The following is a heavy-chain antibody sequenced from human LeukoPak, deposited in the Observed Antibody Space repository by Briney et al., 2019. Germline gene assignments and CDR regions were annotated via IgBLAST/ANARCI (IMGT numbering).Heavy chain of an antibody. CDR3: ARAGCGYYYYMDV. V-gene: IGHV1-18*03. J-gene: IGHJ6*03. CDR2: ISAYNGNT. Sequence: ASVKVSCKASGYTFTSYGISWVRQAPGQGLEWMGWISAYNGNTNYAQKLQGRVTITRDTSASTAYMELSSLRSEDMAVYYCARAGCGYYYYMDVWGKGTTVTVSS. CDR1: GYTFTSYG. D-gene: IGHD4/OR15-4a*01.